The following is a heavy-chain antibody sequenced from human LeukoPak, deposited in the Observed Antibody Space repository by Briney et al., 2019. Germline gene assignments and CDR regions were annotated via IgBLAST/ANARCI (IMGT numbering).Heavy chain of an antibody. CDR1: RYTFTVYY. CDR3: ASGWSITGWYNNWFDP. D-gene: IGHD6-19*01. CDR2: INPNSGDT. V-gene: IGHV1-2*02. Sequence: ASGKVSCKASRYTFTVYYMHWVRQAPGQGLEWMGWINPNSGDTNYAQKFQGRVTMTRDTSITTVYMELSRLRSDDTAVYFCASGWSITGWYNNWFDPWGQGTLVTVSS. J-gene: IGHJ5*02.